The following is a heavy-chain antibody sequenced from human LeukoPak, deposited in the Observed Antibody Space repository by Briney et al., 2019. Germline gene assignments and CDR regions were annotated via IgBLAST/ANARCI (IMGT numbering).Heavy chain of an antibody. CDR2: ISSNGGST. CDR1: GFTFSSYA. Sequence: GGSLRLSCAASGFTFSSYAMHWVRQAPGKGLEYVSAISSNGGSTYYANSVKGRFTISRDNSKNTLYLQMNSLRAEDTAVYYCATWGYRGRTDYWGQGTLVTVSS. CDR3: ATWGYRGRTDY. D-gene: IGHD5-18*01. J-gene: IGHJ4*02. V-gene: IGHV3-64*01.